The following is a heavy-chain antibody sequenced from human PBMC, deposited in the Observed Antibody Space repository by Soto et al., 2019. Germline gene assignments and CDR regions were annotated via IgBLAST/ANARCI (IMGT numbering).Heavy chain of an antibody. D-gene: IGHD2-15*01. CDR1: GLTFDDYA. Sequence: EVQLVESGGGLVQPGRSLRLSCAASGLTFDDYAMHWVRQAPGKGLEWVSGISWNSGSIDYADSVKGRFTISRDNAKNSLYLQMNSLRAEDTALYYCARLQNNWFDPWGQGTLVTVSS. J-gene: IGHJ5*02. CDR2: ISWNSGSI. V-gene: IGHV3-9*01. CDR3: ARLQNNWFDP.